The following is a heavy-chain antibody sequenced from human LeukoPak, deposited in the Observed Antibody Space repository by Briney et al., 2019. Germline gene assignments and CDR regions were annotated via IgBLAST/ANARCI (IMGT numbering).Heavy chain of an antibody. CDR3: ARSRDLQWLVLGFDY. Sequence: ASVKVSCKASGYTFTDYYIHWVRQAPGHGLEWMGWVNPHSGGTNYAQKFQGRVTMTRDTSISTAYMELSRLRSDDTAVYYCARSRDLQWLVLGFDYWGQGTLVTVSS. CDR2: VNPHSGGT. J-gene: IGHJ4*02. V-gene: IGHV1-2*02. D-gene: IGHD6-19*01. CDR1: GYTFTDYY.